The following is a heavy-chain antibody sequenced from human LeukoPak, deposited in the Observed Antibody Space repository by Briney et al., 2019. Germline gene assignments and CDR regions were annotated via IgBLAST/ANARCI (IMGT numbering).Heavy chain of an antibody. V-gene: IGHV1-2*02. CDR2: INPNSGGT. CDR1: GYTFTGYY. Sequence: ASVKVSCKASGYTFTGYYMHWVRQAPGQGLEWMGWINPNSGGTNYAQKFQGRVTMTRNTSISTAYMELSSLRSEDTAVYYCARGGDYGDNWFDPWGQGTLVTVSS. CDR3: ARGGDYGDNWFDP. D-gene: IGHD4-17*01. J-gene: IGHJ5*02.